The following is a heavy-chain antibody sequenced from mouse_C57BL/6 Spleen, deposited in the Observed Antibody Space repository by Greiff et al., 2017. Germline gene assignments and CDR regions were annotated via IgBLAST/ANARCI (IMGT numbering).Heavy chain of an antibody. CDR1: GFTFSDYY. J-gene: IGHJ1*03. V-gene: IGHV5-16*01. D-gene: IGHD1-1*01. Sequence: EVHLVESEGGLVQPGSSMKLSCTASGFTFSDYYMAWVRQVPEKGLEWVANINYDGSSTYYLDSLKSRFIISRDNAKNILYLQMSSLKSEDTATYYCARADYYGSSYGYFDVWGTGTTVTVSS. CDR2: INYDGSST. CDR3: ARADYYGSSYGYFDV.